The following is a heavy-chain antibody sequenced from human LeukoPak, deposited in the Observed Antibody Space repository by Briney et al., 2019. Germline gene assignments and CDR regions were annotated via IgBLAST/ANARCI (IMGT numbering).Heavy chain of an antibody. J-gene: IGHJ4*02. D-gene: IGHD3-22*01. CDR1: GGSISSSSYY. V-gene: IGHV4-39*01. CDR3: ARRPGSSGYYYVHYFNY. Sequence: PSETLSLTCTVSGGSISSSSYYWGWIRQPPGKGLEWIGSIYYSGSTYYNPSLKSRVTISVATSKNQFSLKLSSVTAADTAVYYCARRPGSSGYYYVHYFNYWGQGTLVTVSS. CDR2: IYYSGST.